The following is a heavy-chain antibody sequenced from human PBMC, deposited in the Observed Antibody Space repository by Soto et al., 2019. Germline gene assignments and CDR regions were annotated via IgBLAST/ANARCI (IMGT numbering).Heavy chain of an antibody. J-gene: IGHJ5*02. D-gene: IGHD3-10*01. CDR3: ARGILLWFGESPNPNWFDP. V-gene: IGHV4-59*01. CDR2: IYYSGST. Sequence: SETLSLTCTVSGGSISSYYWSWIRQPPGKGLEWIGYIYYSGSTNYNPSLKSRVTISVDTSKNQFSLKLSSVTAADTAVYYCARGILLWFGESPNPNWFDPWGQGTLVTVSS. CDR1: GGSISSYY.